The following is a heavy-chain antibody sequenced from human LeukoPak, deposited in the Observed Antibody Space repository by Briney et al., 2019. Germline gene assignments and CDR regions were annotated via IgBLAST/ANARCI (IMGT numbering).Heavy chain of an antibody. D-gene: IGHD6-19*01. V-gene: IGHV3-7*01. CDR1: GFTLSSYW. CDR3: AKLAVAGNNAFDI. J-gene: IGHJ3*02. Sequence: GGSLRLSCAASGFTLSSYWMSWVRQAPGKGLEWVANIKQDGSEKYYVDSVKGRFTISRDNSKNTLYLQMNSLRAEDTAVYYCAKLAVAGNNAFDIWCQGTMVTVSS. CDR2: IKQDGSEK.